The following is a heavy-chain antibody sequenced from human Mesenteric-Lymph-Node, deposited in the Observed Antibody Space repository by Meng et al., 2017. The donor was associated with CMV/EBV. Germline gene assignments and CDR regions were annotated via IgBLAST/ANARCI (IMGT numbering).Heavy chain of an antibody. CDR2: ISSSDTTT. CDR3: ARTLPSGSHSAESWFDP. D-gene: IGHD1-26*01. Sequence: GESLKISCAASGFSFSNHGMHWVRQAPGKGLEWVSYISSSDTTTYYADSVKGRFTISRDNAKNSVFLQMNSLRAEDTAVYSCARTLPSGSHSAESWFDPWGQGTLVTVSS. CDR1: GFSFSNHG. V-gene: IGHV3-48*04. J-gene: IGHJ5*02.